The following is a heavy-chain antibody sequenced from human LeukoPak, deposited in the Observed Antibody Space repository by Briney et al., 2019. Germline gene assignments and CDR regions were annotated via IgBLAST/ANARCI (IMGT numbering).Heavy chain of an antibody. CDR3: ARRWELPRPAQYYFDY. Sequence: GGTLRLSCAASGFTFDDYGMSWVRQAPGTGLEGVSGINWYGGSTAYADSVKGRFTISRDNAKNSLYLQMNSLRAEDTALYCCARRWELPRPAQYYFDYWGQGTLVIVSS. D-gene: IGHD1-26*01. CDR1: GFTFDDYG. V-gene: IGHV3-20*04. J-gene: IGHJ4*02. CDR2: INWYGGST.